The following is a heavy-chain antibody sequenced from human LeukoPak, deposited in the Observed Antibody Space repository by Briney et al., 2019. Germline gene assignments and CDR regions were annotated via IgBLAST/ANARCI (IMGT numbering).Heavy chain of an antibody. Sequence: TGGSLRLSCVASGFNFTSYAMTWVRQPPGKGLEWLSTIIGSGATTHYSDSVRGRFTVSRDNSKNTLFLEISSLRGDDTAVYYCAKGSDFWSGSYTGSDWFAPWGQGTLVIVSS. CDR1: GFNFTSYA. J-gene: IGHJ5*02. V-gene: IGHV3-23*01. CDR3: AKGSDFWSGSYTGSDWFAP. D-gene: IGHD3-3*01. CDR2: IIGSGATT.